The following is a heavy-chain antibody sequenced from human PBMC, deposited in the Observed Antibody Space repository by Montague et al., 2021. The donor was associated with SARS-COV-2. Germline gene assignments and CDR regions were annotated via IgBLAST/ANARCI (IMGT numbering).Heavy chain of an antibody. V-gene: IGHV4-59*11. CDR2: IFYKGNT. CDR3: ERSISSSGGRDN. J-gene: IGHJ4*02. D-gene: IGHD3-22*01. Sequence: SETLSLTCTVSGGSLSSHYWSWIWKAQGKGLEWLGNIFYKGNTNNNVFLWGRVSMSLDTPQNQFSLRLTSLTAADTAVYYCERSISSSGGRDNWGQGILVTVSS. CDR1: GGSLSSHY.